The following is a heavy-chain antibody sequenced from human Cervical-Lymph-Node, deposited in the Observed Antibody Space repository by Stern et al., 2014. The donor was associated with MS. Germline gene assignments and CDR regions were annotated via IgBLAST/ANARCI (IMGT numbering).Heavy chain of an antibody. J-gene: IGHJ4*02. CDR3: ARDSSKGGSNY. D-gene: IGHD2-2*01. Sequence: VQLVESGGGVVQPGRSLRLACAASGFTFSSYGMHWVRQAPDKGLEWVAVIWYDGSNKYYADSVKGRFPISRANSKNTLYLQMNSLRAEDTAVYYCARDSSKGGSNYWGQGTLVTVSS. CDR1: GFTFSSYG. V-gene: IGHV3-33*01. CDR2: IWYDGSNK.